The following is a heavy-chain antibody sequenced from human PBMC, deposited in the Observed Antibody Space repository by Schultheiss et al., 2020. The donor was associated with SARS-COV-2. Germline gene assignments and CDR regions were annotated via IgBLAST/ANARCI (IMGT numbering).Heavy chain of an antibody. CDR3: ARGSGPHPFDAFDI. V-gene: IGHV3-21*01. CDR2: ISGSGGST. Sequence: GGSLRLSCAASGFTFSSYAMHWVRQAPGKGLEWVSAISGSGGSTYYADSVKGRFTISRDNAKNSLYLQMNSLRAEDTAVYYCARGSGPHPFDAFDIWGQGTMVTVSS. CDR1: GFTFSSYA. J-gene: IGHJ3*02.